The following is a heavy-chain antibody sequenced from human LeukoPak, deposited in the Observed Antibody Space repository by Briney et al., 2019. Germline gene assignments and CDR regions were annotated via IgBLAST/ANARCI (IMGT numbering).Heavy chain of an antibody. D-gene: IGHD5-12*01. Sequence: GRSLRLSCAASGFTFSSYAMHWVRQAPGKGLEWVAVISYDGSNKYYADSVKGRFTISRDNSKNTLYLQMNSLRAEDTAVYYCARDGIVATGFDYWGQGTLATVSS. CDR1: GFTFSSYA. CDR3: ARDGIVATGFDY. J-gene: IGHJ4*02. CDR2: ISYDGSNK. V-gene: IGHV3-30-3*01.